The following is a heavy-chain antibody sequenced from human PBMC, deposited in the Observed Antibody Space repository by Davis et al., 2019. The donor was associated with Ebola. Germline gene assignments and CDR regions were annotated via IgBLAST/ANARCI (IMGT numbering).Heavy chain of an antibody. D-gene: IGHD2-2*01. V-gene: IGHV2-70*01. CDR2: IVWDDDK. CDR3: ARRVISSRYYGVDV. Sequence: SCNRQLPGKALEWLAPIVWDDDKYYSTSLKTRLTITKDTSKNQLVLTMTNMDPVDAATYYCARRVISSRYYGVDVWGQGTTVTVSS. J-gene: IGHJ6*02.